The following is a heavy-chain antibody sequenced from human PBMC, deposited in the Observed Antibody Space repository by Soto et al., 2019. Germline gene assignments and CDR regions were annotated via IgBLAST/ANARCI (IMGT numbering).Heavy chain of an antibody. Sequence: QVQLVQSGAEVKKPGSSVTVSCKASGGTFGNSAISWVRQAPGQGVEWMGGIIPIFSTPDYAQKLQGRVTITADESTTTAYMELTSLKSEDTAVYYCARDKDRQQLGGNYYYGIDVWGQGTTVTVSS. CDR3: ARDKDRQQLGGNYYYGIDV. V-gene: IGHV1-69*12. CDR2: IIPIFSTP. CDR1: GGTFGNSA. J-gene: IGHJ6*02. D-gene: IGHD2-15*01.